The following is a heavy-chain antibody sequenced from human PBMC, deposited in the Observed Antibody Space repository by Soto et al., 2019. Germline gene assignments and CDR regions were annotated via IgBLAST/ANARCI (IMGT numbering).Heavy chain of an antibody. J-gene: IGHJ3*02. Sequence: ASVKVSCKASGYTFTSYYMHWVRQAPGQGLEWMGLINPCGGSTSYAQKFQGRVTMTRDTSTSTFYMEFSSLRSEDTAVYYCARESRAVGYCSGGSCPGGAFDIWGQGTMVTVSS. CDR1: GYTFTSYY. D-gene: IGHD2-15*01. CDR3: ARESRAVGYCSGGSCPGGAFDI. CDR2: INPCGGST. V-gene: IGHV1-46*01.